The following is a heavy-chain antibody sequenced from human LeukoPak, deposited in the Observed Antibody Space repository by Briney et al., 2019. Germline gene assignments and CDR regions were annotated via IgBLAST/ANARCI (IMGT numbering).Heavy chain of an antibody. J-gene: IGHJ6*04. CDR3: ARRLPAEALDDYYGMDV. CDR2: ISSSGSTI. D-gene: IGHD2-2*01. CDR1: GFTFSSYE. V-gene: IGHV3-48*03. Sequence: RGSLRLSCAASGFTFSSYEMNWVRQAPGKGLEWVSYISSSGSTIYYADSVKGRFTISRDNAKNSLYLQMNSLRAEDTAVYYCARRLPAEALDDYYGMDVWGKGTTITVSS.